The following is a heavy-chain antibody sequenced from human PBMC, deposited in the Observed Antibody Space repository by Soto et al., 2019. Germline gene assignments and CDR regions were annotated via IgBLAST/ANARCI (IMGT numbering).Heavy chain of an antibody. D-gene: IGHD5-18*01. V-gene: IGHV1-2*02. CDR2: INPNSGGT. CDR1: GYTFTGYY. Sequence: ASVKVSCKASGYTFTGYYMHWVRQAPGQGLEWMGWINPNSGGTNYAQKFQGRVTMTRDTSISTAYMELSRLRSDDTAVYYCARDDYRVDTAMVTRYWGQGTLVTVSS. CDR3: ARDDYRVDTAMVTRY. J-gene: IGHJ4*02.